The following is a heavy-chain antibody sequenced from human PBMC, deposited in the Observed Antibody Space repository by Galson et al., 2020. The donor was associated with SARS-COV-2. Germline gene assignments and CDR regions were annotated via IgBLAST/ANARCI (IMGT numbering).Heavy chain of an antibody. V-gene: IGHV3-9*01. CDR2: ISWNGRSI. J-gene: IGHJ6*02. CDR3: AKDMSPYYGMDV. CDR1: GFTIDGYA. Sequence: SLKISCAASGFTIDGYALHWVRQAPGKGLEWVSGISWNGRSIAYADSVKGRFTISRDNGKNSLYLQMNSLRGEDTAVYYCAKDMSPYYGMDVWGRGTTVTVSS.